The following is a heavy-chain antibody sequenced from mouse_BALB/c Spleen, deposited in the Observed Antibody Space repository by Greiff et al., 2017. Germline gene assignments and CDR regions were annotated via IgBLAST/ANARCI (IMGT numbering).Heavy chain of an antibody. CDR1: GFTFSSYG. V-gene: IGHV5-6-3*01. CDR2: INSNGGST. J-gene: IGHJ4*01. CDR3: ARVYYGSSYYAMDY. Sequence: EVKLMESGGGLVQPGGSLKLSCAASGFTFSSYGMSWVRQTPDKRLELVATINSNGGSTYYPDSVKGRFTISRDNAKNTLYLQMSSLKSEDTAMYYCARVYYGSSYYAMDYWGQGTSVTVSS. D-gene: IGHD1-1*01.